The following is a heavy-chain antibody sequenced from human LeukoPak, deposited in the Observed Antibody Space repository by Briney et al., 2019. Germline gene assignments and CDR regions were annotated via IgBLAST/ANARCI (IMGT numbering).Heavy chain of an antibody. Sequence: PGRSLRLSCAASGFTFSSYAMHWVRQAPGKGLEWVAVISYDGSNKYYADSVKGRFTISRDNSKNTLYLQMNSLRAEDTAVYYCARVGRYYDFWSGYVDYWGQGTLVTVSS. CDR1: GFTFSSYA. CDR2: ISYDGSNK. D-gene: IGHD3-3*01. V-gene: IGHV3-30-3*01. J-gene: IGHJ4*02. CDR3: ARVGRYYDFWSGYVDY.